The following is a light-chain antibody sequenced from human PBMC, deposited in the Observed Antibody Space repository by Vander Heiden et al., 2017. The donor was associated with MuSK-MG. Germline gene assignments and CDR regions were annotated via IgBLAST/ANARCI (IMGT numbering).Light chain of an antibody. CDR3: ATWDDSLNGPV. Sequence: QSAVTQPPSASGPPGQKVTISCSGSSSNIGSNTANWYQQLPGTAPKLLIHSNGQRPSGVPDRFSGSKSGTSASLAISGLQSEDDGDYYCATWDDSLNGPVFGGGTRLTVL. CDR2: SNG. CDR1: SSNIGSNT. V-gene: IGLV1-44*01. J-gene: IGLJ3*02.